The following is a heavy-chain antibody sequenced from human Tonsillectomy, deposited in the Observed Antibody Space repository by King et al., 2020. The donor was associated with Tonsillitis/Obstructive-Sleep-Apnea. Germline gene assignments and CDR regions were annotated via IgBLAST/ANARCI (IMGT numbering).Heavy chain of an antibody. D-gene: IGHD2-15*01. Sequence: VQLVESGGGVVRPGGSLRLSCAASGFTFDDYGMSWVRQAPGKGLEWVSGIIWNGGSTGYAESVKGRFTISRDNAKNSLYLQMNSLRAEDTALYYCARDASDCSGGGCYLEMDVWGKGTTVIVSS. CDR2: IIWNGGST. V-gene: IGHV3-20*04. J-gene: IGHJ6*04. CDR3: ARDASDCSGGGCYLEMDV. CDR1: GFTFDDYG.